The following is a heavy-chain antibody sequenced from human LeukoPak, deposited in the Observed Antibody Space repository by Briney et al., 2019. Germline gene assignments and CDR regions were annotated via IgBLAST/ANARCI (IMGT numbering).Heavy chain of an antibody. CDR3: AKSSIAAAYYWFDP. D-gene: IGHD6-13*01. CDR1: GFTFNRYA. J-gene: IGHJ5*02. V-gene: IGHV3-23*01. Sequence: GGSLRLSCAPSGFTFNRYAMIGVRRAPGKGREWVSAISGSGGSTYYADSVKGRFTISRDNSKNTLYLQMNSLRAEDTAVYYCAKSSIAAAYYWFDPWGQGTLVTVSS. CDR2: ISGSGGST.